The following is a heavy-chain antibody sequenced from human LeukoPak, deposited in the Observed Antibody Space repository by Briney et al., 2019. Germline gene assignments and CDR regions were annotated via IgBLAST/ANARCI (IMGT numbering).Heavy chain of an antibody. CDR3: VRSLDY. CDR1: GFPFSSYA. J-gene: IGHJ4*02. Sequence: GRSLRLSCAASGFPFSSYAMNWVRQAPGKGLEWVSVIAGSDGFTQYADSVKGRFTISRDNSKNTVYLQMNRLRVEDTALYYCVRSLDYWGQGTLVTVSS. V-gene: IGHV3-23*01. CDR2: IAGSDGFT.